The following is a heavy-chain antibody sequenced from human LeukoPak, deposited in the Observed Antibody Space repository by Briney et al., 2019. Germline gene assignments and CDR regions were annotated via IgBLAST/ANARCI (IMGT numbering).Heavy chain of an antibody. CDR2: ISGSGGST. V-gene: IGHV3-23*01. Sequence: GGSLRLSCAASGFPFSSYAMSWVRPAPGKGLEWVSAISGSGGSTYYADSVKGRFTISRDNSKNTLYLQMNSLRAEDTAVYYCAKDRLSGSYGEAFDYWGQGTLVTVSS. CDR1: GFPFSSYA. D-gene: IGHD1-26*01. CDR3: AKDRLSGSYGEAFDY. J-gene: IGHJ4*02.